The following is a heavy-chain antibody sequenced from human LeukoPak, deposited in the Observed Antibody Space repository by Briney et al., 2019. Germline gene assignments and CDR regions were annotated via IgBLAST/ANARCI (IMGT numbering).Heavy chain of an antibody. CDR3: ARHLRWFSELSRFEP. CDR1: GGSISIPTYD. CDR2: IYYSGST. J-gene: IGHJ5*02. V-gene: IGHV4-39*01. Sequence: SETLSLTCTGSGGSISIPTYDWGWIRQPPGKGLEWIGSIYYSGSTYYNSSLKSRVTISVETSKKQFSLTLSSVTAADTAVYYCARHLRWFSELSRFEPRGQGTLVTVSS. D-gene: IGHD3-10*01.